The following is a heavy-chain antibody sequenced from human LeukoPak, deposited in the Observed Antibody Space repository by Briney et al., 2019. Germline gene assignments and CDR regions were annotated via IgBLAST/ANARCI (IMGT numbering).Heavy chain of an antibody. CDR3: ARSRWNLSYLCLGY. CDR1: GYTFTGYY. J-gene: IGHJ4*02. V-gene: IGHV1-2*02. CDR2: INPNSGGT. Sequence: GASVKVSCNASGYTFTGYYMHWVRQAPGQGLEWMGWINPNSGGTNYAQKFQGRVTMTRDTSISTAYMELSRLRSDDTAVYYCARSRWNLSYLCLGYWGQGTLVTVSS. D-gene: IGHD1-26*01.